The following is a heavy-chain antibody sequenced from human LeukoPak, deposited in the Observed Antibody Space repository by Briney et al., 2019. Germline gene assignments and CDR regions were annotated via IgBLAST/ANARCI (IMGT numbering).Heavy chain of an antibody. Sequence: GASVKVSCKASGGTFSRNAISGVRQAPGQGLEWMGGIIPIFGTANYAQKFQGRVTITADKSTSTAYMELSSLKSEDTAVYYCARTYCSGGSCYGLGDAFDIWGQGTMVTVSS. CDR3: ARTYCSGGSCYGLGDAFDI. J-gene: IGHJ3*02. V-gene: IGHV1-69*06. CDR2: IIPIFGTA. D-gene: IGHD2-15*01. CDR1: GGTFSRNA.